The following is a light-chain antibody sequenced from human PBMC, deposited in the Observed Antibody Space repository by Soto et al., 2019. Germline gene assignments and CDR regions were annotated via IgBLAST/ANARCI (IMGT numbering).Light chain of an antibody. J-gene: IGLJ1*01. Sequence: QSALTQPPSASGSPGQSITISCTGTSSDVGGYNYVSWYQQHPGKAPKVIIYEVNKRPSGVPDRFSGSKSGNKASLTVSGLQAEDEADYYCSSYATGFKGVFGTGTKVTVL. CDR2: EVN. V-gene: IGLV2-8*01. CDR3: SSYATGFKGV. CDR1: SSDVGGYNY.